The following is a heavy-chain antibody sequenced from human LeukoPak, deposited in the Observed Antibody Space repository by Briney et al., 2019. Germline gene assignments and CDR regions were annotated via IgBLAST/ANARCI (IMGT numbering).Heavy chain of an antibody. D-gene: IGHD6-13*01. CDR1: GFTFDDYA. CDR3: AALRCSTWYVCYYYYGMDV. J-gene: IGHJ6*02. CDR2: ISGDGGST. V-gene: IGHV3-43*02. Sequence: GGSLRLSCAASGFTFDDYAMHWVRHAPGKGLEWVSVISGDGGSTYYADSVKGRFTISRDNSKNSLSLQKNSLRTEDTALYYCAALRCSTWYVCYYYYGMDVWGQGTAVTVSS.